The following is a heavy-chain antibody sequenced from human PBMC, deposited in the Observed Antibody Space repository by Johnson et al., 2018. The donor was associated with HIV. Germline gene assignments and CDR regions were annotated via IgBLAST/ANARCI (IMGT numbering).Heavy chain of an antibody. CDR1: GFTFDDYA. CDR3: VKDLFGHRLTVTESGFDI. Sequence: VQLVESGGRVVRPGGSLRLACAATGFTFDDYAMHWVRQAPGKGLEWVSGISWNSGSIAYADSVKGRFAISRDNAKNSLYVQMNSLRAEDTAVYYCVKDLFGHRLTVTESGFDIWGQGTKVSVSS. CDR2: ISWNSGSI. J-gene: IGHJ3*02. D-gene: IGHD4-11*01. V-gene: IGHV3-9*01.